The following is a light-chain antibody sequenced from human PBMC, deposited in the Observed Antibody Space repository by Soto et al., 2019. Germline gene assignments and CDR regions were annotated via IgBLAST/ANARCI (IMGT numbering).Light chain of an antibody. V-gene: IGKV1-39*01. CDR2: DAS. J-gene: IGKJ1*01. CDR1: QSISTF. Sequence: DIQMTQSPSSLSTSVGNRVTITCRASQSISTFLNWYQQKPGKAPKLLIYDASSLQGGVPSRFSGGGSGTDFTLTITSLQPEDFATYYCHQTYTTPWTFGQGTKVEIK. CDR3: HQTYTTPWT.